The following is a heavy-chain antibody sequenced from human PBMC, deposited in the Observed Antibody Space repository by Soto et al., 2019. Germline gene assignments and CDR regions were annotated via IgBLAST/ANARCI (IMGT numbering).Heavy chain of an antibody. J-gene: IGHJ4*02. D-gene: IGHD3-10*01. CDR3: ARGGPGYYGSGSYYPR. V-gene: IGHV4-34*01. Sequence: SETLSLTCAVYGGSFSGCYWSWIRQPPGKGLEWIGEINHSGSINYNPSLKSRVTASVDTSKNQFSLRLNSVTAADTAVYYCARGGPGYYGSGSYYPRWGQGTLVTAPQ. CDR1: GGSFSGCY. CDR2: INHSGSI.